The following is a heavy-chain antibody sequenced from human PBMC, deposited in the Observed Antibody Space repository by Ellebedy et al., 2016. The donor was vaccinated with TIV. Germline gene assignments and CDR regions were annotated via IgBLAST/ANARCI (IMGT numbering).Heavy chain of an antibody. J-gene: IGHJ4*02. CDR1: GGSISSGDYY. V-gene: IGHV4-31*03. CDR2: IYYSGSP. D-gene: IGHD3-10*01. CDR3: ARGAGSYGSDYFDS. Sequence: SETLSLTCTVSGGSISSGDYYWSWIRQHPGQGLDWIGYIYYSGSPYYNPSLRSRITISVDTSKNHFSLRLSSVTAADTAVYYCARGAGSYGSDYFDSWGQGTLVTVSS.